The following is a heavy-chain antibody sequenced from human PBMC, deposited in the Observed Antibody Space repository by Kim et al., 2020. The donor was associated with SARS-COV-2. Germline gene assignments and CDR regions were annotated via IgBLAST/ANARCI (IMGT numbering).Heavy chain of an antibody. J-gene: IGHJ6*03. CDR2: INTNTGNP. CDR1: GYTFTSYA. V-gene: IGHV7-4-1*02. D-gene: IGHD3-3*01. CDR3: ARDYDFWSGYIYYYYYMDV. Sequence: ASVKVSCKASGYTFTSYAMNWVRQAPGQGLEWMGWINTNTGNPTYAQGFTGRFVFSLDTSVSTAYLQISSLKAEDTAVYYCARDYDFWSGYIYYYYYMDVWGKGTTVTVSS.